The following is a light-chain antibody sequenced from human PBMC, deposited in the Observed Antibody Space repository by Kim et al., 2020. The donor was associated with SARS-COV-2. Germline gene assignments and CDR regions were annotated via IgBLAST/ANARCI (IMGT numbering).Light chain of an antibody. CDR1: SGHSSYY. V-gene: IGLV4-69*01. Sequence: QLVLTQSPSASSSLGASVKLTCTLSSGHSSYYIAWYQQRPEKGPRDVMKLNSDGSHSKGDGIPDRFSGSSSGAERYLTISSLQSEDEADYYCQTWGTGIRVFGGGTQLTVL. CDR3: QTWGTGIRV. CDR2: LNSDGSH. J-gene: IGLJ3*02.